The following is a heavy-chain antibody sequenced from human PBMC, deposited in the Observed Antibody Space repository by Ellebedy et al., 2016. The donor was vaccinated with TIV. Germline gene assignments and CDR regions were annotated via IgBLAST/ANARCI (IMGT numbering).Heavy chain of an antibody. V-gene: IGHV4-39*01. CDR3: ARHQWVGELAFFDY. J-gene: IGHJ4*02. D-gene: IGHD3-10*01. CDR2: VYYSGTT. Sequence: MPSETLSLTCSVSGDSIRRDNYYRGWVRQPPGKGLEWIGSVYYSGTTYYNPSLSNRVTISVDTSKNQFSLKLRFMTAADTAVYYCARHQWVGELAFFDYWGQGNLVTVS. CDR1: GDSIRRDNYY.